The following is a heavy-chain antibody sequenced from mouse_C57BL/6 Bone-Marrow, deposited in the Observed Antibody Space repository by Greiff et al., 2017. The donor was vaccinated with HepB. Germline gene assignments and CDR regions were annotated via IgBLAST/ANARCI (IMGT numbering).Heavy chain of an antibody. Sequence: QVQLQQPGAELVKPGASVKMSCKASGYTFTSYWIPWVKQRPGQGLEWIGDIYPGSGSTNYNEKFKSKATLTVDTSSSTAYMQLSSLTSEDSAVYDGARQEDSSGYEGAYWGQGTLVTVSA. V-gene: IGHV1-55*01. CDR3: ARQEDSSGYEGAY. D-gene: IGHD3-2*02. CDR2: IYPGSGST. CDR1: GYTFTSYW. J-gene: IGHJ3*01.